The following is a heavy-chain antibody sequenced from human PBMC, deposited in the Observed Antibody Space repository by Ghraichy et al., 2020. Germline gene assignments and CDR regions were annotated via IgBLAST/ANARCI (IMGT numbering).Heavy chain of an antibody. V-gene: IGHV4-61*01. CDR1: GGSVSSGSYY. CDR3: AAVAAAGTGGLDY. CDR2: IYYSGST. Sequence: SETLSLTCTVSGGSVSSGSYYWSWIRQPPGKGLEWIGYIYYSGSTNYNPSLKSRVPISVDTSKNQFSLKLSSATAADTAVYYCAAVAAAGTGGLDYWGQGTLVTVSA. J-gene: IGHJ4*02. D-gene: IGHD6-13*01.